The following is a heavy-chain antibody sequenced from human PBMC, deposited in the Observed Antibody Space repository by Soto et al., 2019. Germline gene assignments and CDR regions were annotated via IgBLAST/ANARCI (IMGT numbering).Heavy chain of an antibody. D-gene: IGHD3-3*01. CDR3: AATPHTVWSAIYGMDV. J-gene: IGHJ6*02. V-gene: IGHV1-69*12. Sequence: QVQLVQSGAEVKKPGSSVKVSCKASGGTFSSYAISWVRQAPGQGLEWMGGVIPIFGTANYAQKFQGSVTMTADESTSTAHMELSTLRSVATGVYYCAATPHTVWSAIYGMDVCGQGTTVTVSS. CDR1: GGTFSSYA. CDR2: VIPIFGTA.